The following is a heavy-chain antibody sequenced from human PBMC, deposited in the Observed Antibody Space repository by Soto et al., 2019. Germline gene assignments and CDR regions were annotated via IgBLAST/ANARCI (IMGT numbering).Heavy chain of an antibody. Sequence: GASVKVSCKAPGGTFSSYSFNCVRQAPGQGLEWVGGIIPMFGTSNYAQKFQGRVTITADGSTTTAYMELRSLRSEDTAVYYCARDTGVTPRKNYFDYWGQGTLVTVSS. CDR3: ARDTGVTPRKNYFDY. CDR2: IIPMFGTS. D-gene: IGHD3-3*01. J-gene: IGHJ4*02. CDR1: GGTFSSYS. V-gene: IGHV1-69*13.